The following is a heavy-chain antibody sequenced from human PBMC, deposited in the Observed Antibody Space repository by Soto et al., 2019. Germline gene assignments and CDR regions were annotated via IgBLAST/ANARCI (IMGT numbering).Heavy chain of an antibody. V-gene: IGHV4-30-2*01. CDR3: ARGCSNTSCYTGFDT. J-gene: IGHJ5*02. Sequence: QLQMQESGSGLVKTSQTLSLTCAVSGGSIGGNTYSWTWIRQPPGKGLEWIGYIYHSGRTDYNPSLKSRVTISVDRSKNQFSLKLTSVTAADTAVYYCARGCSNTSCYTGFDTWGRGTLVTVSS. CDR2: IYHSGRT. D-gene: IGHD2-2*02. CDR1: GGSIGGNTYS.